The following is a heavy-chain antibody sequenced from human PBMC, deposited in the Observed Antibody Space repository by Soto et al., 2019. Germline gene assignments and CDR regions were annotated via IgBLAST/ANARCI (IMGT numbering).Heavy chain of an antibody. CDR3: ASRPIAARLPPPCWDY. CDR2: IYYSGST. CDR1: GGSISSSSYY. D-gene: IGHD6-6*01. Sequence: PSETLSLTCTVSGGSISSSSYYWGWIRQPPGKGLEWIGSIYYSGSTYYNPSLKSRVTISVDTSKNQFSLKLSSVTAADTAVYYCASRPIAARLPPPCWDYWGQGTLVTVSS. J-gene: IGHJ4*02. V-gene: IGHV4-39*01.